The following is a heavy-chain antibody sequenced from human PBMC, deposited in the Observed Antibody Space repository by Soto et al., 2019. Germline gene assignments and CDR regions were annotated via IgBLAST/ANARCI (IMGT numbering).Heavy chain of an antibody. CDR1: GGSISSSSYY. CDR3: ARTPQPLYYFDY. J-gene: IGHJ4*02. V-gene: IGHV4-39*01. D-gene: IGHD6-13*01. Sequence: TLSLTCTVSGGSISSSSYYWGWIRQPPGKGLEWIGNVFYSGNTYYNPSLKSRLTISVDTSKNQFSLKLSSVTAADTAVYYCARTPQPLYYFDYWGQGTLVTVSS. CDR2: VFYSGNT.